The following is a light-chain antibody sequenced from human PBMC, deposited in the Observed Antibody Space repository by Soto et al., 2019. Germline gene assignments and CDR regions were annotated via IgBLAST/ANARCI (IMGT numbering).Light chain of an antibody. Sequence: EIVMTQSPSTLSVYPGERATLYCRASQSVGSDLAWYQQKPGQAPRLLIYGASTRATGIPARFSGSGSATEFTLTISSLQSEDFAVYYCQQYNNWPWTFGQGTKVDI. V-gene: IGKV3-15*01. CDR3: QQYNNWPWT. J-gene: IGKJ1*01. CDR2: GAS. CDR1: QSVGSD.